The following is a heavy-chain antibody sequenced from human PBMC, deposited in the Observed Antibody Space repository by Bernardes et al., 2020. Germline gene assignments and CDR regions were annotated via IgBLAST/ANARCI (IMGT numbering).Heavy chain of an antibody. CDR1: GFTFSSYS. D-gene: IGHD2-2*02. CDR3: AKVEYCSTTNCYTGDY. J-gene: IGHJ4*02. CDR2: ISGSGGST. Sequence: GSLSLSCAASGFTFSSYSMSWVRQAPGQGLEWVSAISGSGGSTYYADSVKGRFTISRHNSKNTLWLQMNSLRAEDTAVYYCAKVEYCSTTNCYTGDYWGQGTLVTVSS. V-gene: IGHV3-23*01.